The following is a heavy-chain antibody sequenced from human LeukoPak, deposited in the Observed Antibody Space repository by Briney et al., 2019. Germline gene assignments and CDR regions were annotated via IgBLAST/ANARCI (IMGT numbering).Heavy chain of an antibody. Sequence: SQTLSLTCAISGDSVSSNSAAWNWIRQSPSSGLEWLGRTYYRSKWYNDYAVSVKSRITINPDTSKNQFSLQLNSVTPEDTAVYYCVNGTNALDIWGQGTMVTVSS. CDR2: TYYRSKWYN. CDR3: VNGTNALDI. V-gene: IGHV6-1*01. CDR1: GDSVSSNSAA. D-gene: IGHD6-13*01. J-gene: IGHJ3*02.